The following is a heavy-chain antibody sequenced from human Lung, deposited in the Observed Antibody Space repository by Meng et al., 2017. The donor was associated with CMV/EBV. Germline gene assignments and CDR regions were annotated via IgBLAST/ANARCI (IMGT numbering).Heavy chain of an antibody. Sequence: GESXKISCKGSGYSFTTYWIGWVRQMPGKGLEWMGIIHPGDSDTRYSPSFEGQVTISADKSISTAYLQWSSLKASDTAMYYCARRRSRGPWQHYFDYWGQGTLVTVSS. V-gene: IGHV5-51*01. D-gene: IGHD6-19*01. J-gene: IGHJ4*02. CDR2: IHPGDSDT. CDR3: ARRRSRGPWQHYFDY. CDR1: GYSFTTYW.